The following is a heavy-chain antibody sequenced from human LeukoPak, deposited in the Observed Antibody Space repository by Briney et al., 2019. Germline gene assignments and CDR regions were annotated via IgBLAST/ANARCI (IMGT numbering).Heavy chain of an antibody. V-gene: IGHV4-59*01. CDR2: IYYSGST. Sequence: PSETLSLTCTVSGGSISTYYWSWIRQPPGKGLEWIGYIYYSGSTSYNPPLKSRVSISVGTSKNQFSLWLSSVTAADTAVYYCARSYYSDYYFDYWGQGTLVTVSS. CDR3: ARSYYSDYYFDY. D-gene: IGHD4-17*01. CDR1: GGSISTYY. J-gene: IGHJ4*02.